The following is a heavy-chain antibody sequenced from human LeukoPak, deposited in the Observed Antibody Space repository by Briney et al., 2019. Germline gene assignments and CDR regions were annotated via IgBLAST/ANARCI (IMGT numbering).Heavy chain of an antibody. Sequence: SEPLSLPCTLSGDSISSGNYHWSWIRQPAGKGREWIGRIYASGSTNYNPSLKSRVTRSKDTSKNQFSLKLNSVTAADTAVYYCARESLGPPYYFDFWGQGTLVTVSS. CDR3: ARESLGPPYYFDF. J-gene: IGHJ4*02. D-gene: IGHD1-26*01. V-gene: IGHV4-61*02. CDR1: GDSISSGNYH. CDR2: IYASGST.